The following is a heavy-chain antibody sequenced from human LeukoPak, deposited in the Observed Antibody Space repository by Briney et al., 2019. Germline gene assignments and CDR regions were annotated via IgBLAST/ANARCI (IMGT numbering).Heavy chain of an antibody. J-gene: IGHJ4*02. CDR3: AKDLPYYDFWSGSPFFDY. CDR1: GFTFSSYG. V-gene: IGHV3-23*01. CDR2: ISGSGGST. Sequence: GRSLRLSCAASGFTFSSYGMHWVRQAPGKGLEWVSAISGSGGSTYYADSVKGRFTISRDNSKNTLYLQMNSLRAEDTAVYYCAKDLPYYDFWSGSPFFDYWGQGTLVTVSS. D-gene: IGHD3-3*01.